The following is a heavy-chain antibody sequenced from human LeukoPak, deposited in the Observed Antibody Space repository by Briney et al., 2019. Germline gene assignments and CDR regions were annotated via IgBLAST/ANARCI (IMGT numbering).Heavy chain of an antibody. J-gene: IGHJ4*02. CDR3: ARWIVVPAARPELDY. V-gene: IGHV1-69*13. D-gene: IGHD2-2*02. Sequence: SVKVSCKASAYTFTSYYMHWVRQAPGQGLEWMGGIIPIFGTANYAQKFQGRVTITADESTSTAYMELSSLRSEDTAVYYCARWIVVPAARPELDYWGQGTLVTVSS. CDR2: IIPIFGTA. CDR1: AYTFTSYY.